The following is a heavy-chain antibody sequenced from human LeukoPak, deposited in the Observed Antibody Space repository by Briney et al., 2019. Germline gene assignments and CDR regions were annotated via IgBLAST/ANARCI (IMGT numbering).Heavy chain of an antibody. D-gene: IGHD3-22*01. V-gene: IGHV1-69*13. CDR2: IIPIFGTA. Sequence: ASVKVSCKASGGTFGSSAISWVRQAPGQGLEWMGGIIPIFGTANYAQKFQGRVTITADESTSTAYMELSSLRSEDTAVYHCARNPLDKLWFARWSRGTLVTVSS. CDR1: GGTFGSSA. J-gene: IGHJ5*02. CDR3: ARNPLDKLWFAR.